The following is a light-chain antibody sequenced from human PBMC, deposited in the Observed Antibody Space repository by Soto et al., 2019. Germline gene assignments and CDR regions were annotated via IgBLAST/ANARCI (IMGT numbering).Light chain of an antibody. CDR2: DVS. CDR1: SSDVVGYNY. J-gene: IGLJ1*01. Sequence: QSALTQPASVSGSPGQSITISCTGPSSDVVGYNYVSWYQQHPGKAPKFIIYDVSNRPSGVSNRFSGSKSGNTASLTISGLQAEDEADYYCSSYTTSNTRQIVFGTGTKVTVL. CDR3: SSYTTSNTRQIV. V-gene: IGLV2-14*01.